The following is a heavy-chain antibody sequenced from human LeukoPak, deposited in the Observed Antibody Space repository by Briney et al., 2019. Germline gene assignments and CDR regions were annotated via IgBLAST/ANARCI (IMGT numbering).Heavy chain of an antibody. CDR3: ARDAPKLYCSGGSCAEDY. V-gene: IGHV3-48*03. CDR2: ISSSGSTI. J-gene: IGHJ4*02. D-gene: IGHD2-15*01. Sequence: GGSLRLSCAAPGFTFSSYEMNWVRQAPGKGLEWVSYISSSGSTIYYADSVKGRFTISRDNAKNSLYLQMNSLRAEDTAVYYCARDAPKLYCSGGSCAEDYWGQGTLVTVSS. CDR1: GFTFSSYE.